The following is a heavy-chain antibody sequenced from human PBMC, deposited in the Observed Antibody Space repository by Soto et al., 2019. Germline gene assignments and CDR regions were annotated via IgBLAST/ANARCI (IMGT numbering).Heavy chain of an antibody. Sequence: QVQLQESGPGLVKPSETLSLTCTVSGGSINNHYWSWIRQPPGQGLEWIGYIYYSGSTNYNPSLKSRFTMSVDTSKNQFSLKLGSLTAADTAIYYCARANWFFDYWGPGTLVTVSS. J-gene: IGHJ4*02. CDR1: GGSINNHY. CDR2: IYYSGST. D-gene: IGHD7-27*01. CDR3: ARANWFFDY. V-gene: IGHV4-59*11.